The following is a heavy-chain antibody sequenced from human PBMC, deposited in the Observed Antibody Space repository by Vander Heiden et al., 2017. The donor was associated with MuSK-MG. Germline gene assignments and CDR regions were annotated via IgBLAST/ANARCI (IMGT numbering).Heavy chain of an antibody. J-gene: IGHJ4*02. CDR1: GGTFSSYA. D-gene: IGHD3-3*01. V-gene: IGHV1-69*04. CDR3: ARERDYDFWSGWAYFDY. CDR2: IIPILGIA. Sequence: QVQLVQSGAEVKKPGSSVKVSCKASGGTFSSYAIRWVRQAPGQGLEWMGRIIPILGIANYAQKFQGRVTITADKSTSTAYMELSSLRSEDTAVYYCARERDYDFWSGWAYFDYWGQGTLVTVSS.